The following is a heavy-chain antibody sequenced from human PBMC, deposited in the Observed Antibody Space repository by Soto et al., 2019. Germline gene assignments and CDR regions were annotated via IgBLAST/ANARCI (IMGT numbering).Heavy chain of an antibody. V-gene: IGHV3-23*01. Sequence: GGSLRLSCTASGFTFSSYAMNWVRQAPGKGLEWVSVISGSGGSTYFADSVKGRFTISRDNSKNTLYLQMNSLRAEDTAVYYCASRTSGWYFDYWGQGTLVTVSS. J-gene: IGHJ4*02. CDR2: ISGSGGST. CDR3: ASRTSGWYFDY. CDR1: GFTFSSYA. D-gene: IGHD6-19*01.